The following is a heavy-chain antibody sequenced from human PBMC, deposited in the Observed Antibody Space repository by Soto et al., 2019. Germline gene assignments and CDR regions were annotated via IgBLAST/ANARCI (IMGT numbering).Heavy chain of an antibody. D-gene: IGHD5-18*01. CDR3: AKDPEDTAMAYYYYGMDV. J-gene: IGHJ6*02. CDR2: ISGSGGST. CDR1: GFTFSSYA. V-gene: IGHV3-23*01. Sequence: EVQLLESGGGLVQPGGSLRLSCAASGFTFSSYAMSWVRQAPGKGLEWVSAISGSGGSTYDADSVKGRFTISRDNSKNTLYLQMNSLRAEDTAVYYCAKDPEDTAMAYYYYGMDVWGQGTTVTVSS.